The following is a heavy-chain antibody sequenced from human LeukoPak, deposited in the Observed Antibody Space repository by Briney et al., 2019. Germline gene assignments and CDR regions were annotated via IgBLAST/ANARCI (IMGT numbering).Heavy chain of an antibody. Sequence: GGSLRLSCAASGFTFNCYAMHWVRQAPGKGLEWVAFIRSDGSNKYYADSVKGRFTISRDNSKNALYLQMNSLRAEDTAVYYCAKDDRTRGGWFDPWGQGTLVTVSS. V-gene: IGHV3-30*02. CDR3: AKDDRTRGGWFDP. CDR2: IRSDGSNK. J-gene: IGHJ5*02. D-gene: IGHD3-22*01. CDR1: GFTFNCYA.